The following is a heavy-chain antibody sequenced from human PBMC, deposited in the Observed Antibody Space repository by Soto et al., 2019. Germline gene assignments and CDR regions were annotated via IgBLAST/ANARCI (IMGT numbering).Heavy chain of an antibody. CDR2: VWYDGSDK. D-gene: IGHD3-3*01. CDR3: ARGVYYDSRAAYMDV. CDR1: GFTFSSYA. Sequence: PGGSLRLSCAASGFTFSSYAMHWVRQAPDKGLEWVAIVWYDGSDKYYGDSVKGRFTISRDNSKNTLYLQVNSLRVEDTAVYFCARGVYYDSRAAYMDVWGKGTTVTVSS. V-gene: IGHV3-33*01. J-gene: IGHJ6*03.